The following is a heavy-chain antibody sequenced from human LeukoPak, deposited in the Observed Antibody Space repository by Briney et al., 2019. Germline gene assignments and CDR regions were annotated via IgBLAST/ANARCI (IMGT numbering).Heavy chain of an antibody. V-gene: IGHV4-39*07. J-gene: IGHJ4*02. D-gene: IGHD5-12*01. CDR3: ARDLSPFVSGYGGGGY. CDR1: GGSISSSSYY. Sequence: SETLSLTCTVSGGSISSSSYYWGWIRQPPGKGLKWIGSIYYSGSTYYNPSLKSRVTISVDTSKNQFSLKLSSVTAADTAVYYCARDLSPFVSGYGGGGYWGQGTLVTVSS. CDR2: IYYSGST.